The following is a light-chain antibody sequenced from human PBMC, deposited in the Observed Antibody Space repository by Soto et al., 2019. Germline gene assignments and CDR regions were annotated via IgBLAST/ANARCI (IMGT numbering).Light chain of an antibody. V-gene: IGKV3-11*01. J-gene: IGKJ3*01. CDR1: QSVSSY. CDR2: DAS. Sequence: EIVLTQSPATLSLSPGERSTLSCRASQSVSSYLAWYQQKPGQAPRLLIYDASNRATVIPARFSGGGSGTDFTLTISSLEPEDFAVYYCQQRSNWPRTFGPGTKVDIK. CDR3: QQRSNWPRT.